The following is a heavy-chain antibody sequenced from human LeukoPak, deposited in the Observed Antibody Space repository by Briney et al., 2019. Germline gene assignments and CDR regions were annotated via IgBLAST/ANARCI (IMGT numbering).Heavy chain of an antibody. CDR1: GFTFSSYS. CDR2: ISSSGTYV. CDR3: ARASSRQLAGYLPDGFDI. J-gene: IGHJ3*02. Sequence: GGSLRLSCAASGFTFSSYSMNWVRQAPGKGLEWVSSISSSGTYVYYADSVKGRFTISRDNAKNSLSLQMNSLRADDAAVYYGARASSRQLAGYLPDGFDIWGQGTMVTVSS. V-gene: IGHV3-21*01. D-gene: IGHD3-9*01.